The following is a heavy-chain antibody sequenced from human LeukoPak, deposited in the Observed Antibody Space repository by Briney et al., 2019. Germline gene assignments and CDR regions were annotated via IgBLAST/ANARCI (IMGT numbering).Heavy chain of an antibody. CDR2: IWYDGSNK. D-gene: IGHD3-16*01. CDR1: GLTFRSYG. J-gene: IGHJ4*02. Sequence: GGSLTLSCAVSGLTFRSYGMHWVRQAPGKGMEWEAVIWYDGSNKYYVDSVNGRCTISRDNSTKTLYLQMSNLRAADTAVYYCASDLGTRYFDYWGQRILVTVSS. V-gene: IGHV3-33*01. CDR3: ASDLGTRYFDY.